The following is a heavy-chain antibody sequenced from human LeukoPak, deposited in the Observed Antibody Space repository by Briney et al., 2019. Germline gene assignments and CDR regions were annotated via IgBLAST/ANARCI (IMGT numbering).Heavy chain of an antibody. J-gene: IGHJ4*02. CDR3: ARQTGSGLFILP. Sequence: SATLSLTCTVSGVSISSSNSYWGWLRQPPGKGLEWIGSIYYSGNTYYNASLKSQASISIDTSKNQFSLRLTSVTAADTAVYYCARQTGSGLFILPGGQGTLVTVSS. V-gene: IGHV4-39*01. D-gene: IGHD3/OR15-3a*01. CDR1: GVSISSSNSY. CDR2: IYYSGNT.